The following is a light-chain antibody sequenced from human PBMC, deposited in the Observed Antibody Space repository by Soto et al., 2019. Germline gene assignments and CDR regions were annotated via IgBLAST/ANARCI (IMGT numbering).Light chain of an antibody. V-gene: IGKV1-9*01. Sequence: DIQLTQSPSFLSASVGDRVTITCRASQGISSYLAWYQQKPGKAPKLLIYAASTLQSGVPSRFSGSGSGTEFTLTISSLPPEDFATYYCQQLNSYLITFGQGTRLEIK. CDR1: QGISSY. CDR3: QQLNSYLIT. J-gene: IGKJ5*01. CDR2: AAS.